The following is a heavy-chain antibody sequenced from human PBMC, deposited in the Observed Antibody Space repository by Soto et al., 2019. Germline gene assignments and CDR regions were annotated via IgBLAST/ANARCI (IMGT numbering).Heavy chain of an antibody. CDR2: ISNIGTA. Sequence: QVPLQESGPGMVKPSQTLSLTCTVSGDSIISGSYYWSRIRQHPGKCLQWIGYISNIGTAYYKPSFKGRGNISVDTYKKPYYLILGSVNAEDTAVYYCARDYYNSPQAMHHWGQGTTVTISS. CDR3: ARDYYNSPQAMHH. CDR1: GDSIISGSYY. D-gene: IGHD3-22*01. V-gene: IGHV4-31*03. J-gene: IGHJ6*02.